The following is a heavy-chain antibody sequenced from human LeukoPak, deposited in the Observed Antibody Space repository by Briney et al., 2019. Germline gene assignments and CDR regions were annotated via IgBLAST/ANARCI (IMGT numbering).Heavy chain of an antibody. CDR1: GFTFSNYW. Sequence: PGGSLRLSCAASGFTFSNYWTSWVRQAPGKGLEWVANIKQDGSEKYYVDSVKGRFTISRDNAKNSLYLQMNSLRAEDTAVYYCARTRGYYAGNWFDTWGQGTLVTVAS. J-gene: IGHJ5*02. D-gene: IGHD3-3*01. V-gene: IGHV3-7*01. CDR3: ARTRGYYAGNWFDT. CDR2: IKQDGSEK.